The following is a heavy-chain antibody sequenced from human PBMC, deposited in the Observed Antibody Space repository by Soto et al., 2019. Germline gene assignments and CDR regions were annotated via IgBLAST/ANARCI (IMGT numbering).Heavy chain of an antibody. J-gene: IGHJ3*01. Sequence: PGGSLRLSCTASGFTFGDYAMSWARQAPGKGLEWVGFIRSKGSGGTSEYAASVKGRFTFSRDDSKSIAYLQMNSLKIEDTAVYYCTRDQPITPWGQGTMVTVSS. CDR2: IRSKGSGGTS. D-gene: IGHD3-10*01. V-gene: IGHV3-49*04. CDR3: TRDQPITP. CDR1: GFTFGDYA.